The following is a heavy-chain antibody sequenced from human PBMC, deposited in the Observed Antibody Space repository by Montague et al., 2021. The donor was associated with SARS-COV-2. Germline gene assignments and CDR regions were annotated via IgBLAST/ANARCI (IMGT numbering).Heavy chain of an antibody. V-gene: IGHV3-33*01. D-gene: IGHD5-18*01. CDR2: IWYDGSNK. J-gene: IGHJ6*02. Sequence: SLRLSCAASGFTFSSYGMHWVRQAPGKGLEWVAVIWYDGSNKYYADSVKGRFTISRDNSKNTLYLQMNSLRAEDTAVYYCARDLAYSYGFYYYGTDVWGQGTTVTVSS. CDR1: GFTFSSYG. CDR3: ARDLAYSYGFYYYGTDV.